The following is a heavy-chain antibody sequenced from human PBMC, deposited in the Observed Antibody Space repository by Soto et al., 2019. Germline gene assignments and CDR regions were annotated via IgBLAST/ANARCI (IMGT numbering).Heavy chain of an antibody. CDR3: ARSYCADSVSCNWFDP. CDR1: GDSSSTYY. D-gene: IGHD2-8*02. CDR2: INYSGRS. Sequence: QVQLQESGPGLVKSSETLSLTCSVSGDSSSTYYWGWIRQPPGQGLEWIGYINYSGRSNHNPSLKSRLSISVDASKNQGSLKLTSVTAADTAVYYCARSYCADSVSCNWFDPWGQGTLVVVSS. V-gene: IGHV4-59*01. J-gene: IGHJ5*02.